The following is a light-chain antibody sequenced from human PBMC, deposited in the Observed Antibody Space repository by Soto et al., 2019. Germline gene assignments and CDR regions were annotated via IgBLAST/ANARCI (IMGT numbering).Light chain of an antibody. Sequence: EIVLTQSPGTLSLSPGERATLSCRASQSVSSNSLAWYQQKPGQAPTLLIYAASNRATGIPDRFSGSGSGTDFTLTISRLEPEDFAVYYCQQNGSSPLTFGGATKVEI. CDR2: AAS. CDR1: QSVSSNS. V-gene: IGKV3-20*01. CDR3: QQNGSSPLT. J-gene: IGKJ4*01.